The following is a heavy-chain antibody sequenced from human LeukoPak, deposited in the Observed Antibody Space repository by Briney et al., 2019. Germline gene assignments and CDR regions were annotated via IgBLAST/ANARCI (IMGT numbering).Heavy chain of an antibody. V-gene: IGHV1-8*03. D-gene: IGHD7-27*01. CDR1: GYTFTKFG. CDR2: VSPNSGNT. Sequence: ASVKVSCKASGYTFTKFGVNWVRQAPGQGLGLMGWVSPNSGNTGSTQKFQGRVTFTRDTSISTAYMELSGLRSEDTAVYYCARSALLGYWGQGTLVTVSS. J-gene: IGHJ4*02. CDR3: ARSALLGY.